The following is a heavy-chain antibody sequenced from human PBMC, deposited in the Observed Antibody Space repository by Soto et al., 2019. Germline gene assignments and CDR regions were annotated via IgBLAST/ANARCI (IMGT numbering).Heavy chain of an antibody. CDR3: ARGTRYCSGGSCGNWFDP. J-gene: IGHJ5*02. CDR1: GYTFTSYD. CDR2: MNPNSGNT. V-gene: IGHV1-8*01. Sequence: QVQLVQSGAEVKKPGASVKVSCKASGYTFTSYDINWVRQATGQGLEWMGWMNPNSGNTGYAQKFQGRVTMPRNTSISTAYMELSSLRSEDTAVYYCARGTRYCSGGSCGNWFDPWGQGTLVTVSS. D-gene: IGHD2-15*01.